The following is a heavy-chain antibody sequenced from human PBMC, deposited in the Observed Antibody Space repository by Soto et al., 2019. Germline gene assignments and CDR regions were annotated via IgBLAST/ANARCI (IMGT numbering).Heavy chain of an antibody. J-gene: IGHJ4*02. V-gene: IGHV4-34*01. CDR2: INHSGST. D-gene: IGHD6-13*01. CDR1: GGSFSGYY. CDR3: ARGLGRGKQQLVRGDY. Sequence: QVQLQQWGAGLLKPSETLSLTCAVYGGSFSGYYWSWIRQPPGKGLEWIGEINHSGSTNYNPSLKSRVTISVDTSKNQFSLKLSSVTAADTAVYYCARGLGRGKQQLVRGDYWGQGTLVTVSS.